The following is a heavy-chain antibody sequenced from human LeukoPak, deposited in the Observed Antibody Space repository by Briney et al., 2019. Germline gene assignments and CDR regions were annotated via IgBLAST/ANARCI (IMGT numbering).Heavy chain of an antibody. CDR2: AKNKADSYTI. D-gene: IGHD6-6*01. J-gene: IGHJ4*02. Sequence: GGSLRLSCAASGFTFSDHYMDWVRQAPGRGLEWVGRAKNKADSYTIEYAASVRGRFTISRDDSKNSLYLQMNSLKTEDTAVYYCVKDSSFWTFDYWGQGTLVTVSS. CDR3: VKDSSFWTFDY. CDR1: GFTFSDHY. V-gene: IGHV3-72*01.